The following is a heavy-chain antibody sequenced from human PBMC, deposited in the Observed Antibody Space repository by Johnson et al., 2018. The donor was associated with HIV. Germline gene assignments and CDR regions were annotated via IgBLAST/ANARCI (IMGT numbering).Heavy chain of an antibody. J-gene: IGHJ3*02. CDR1: GFSFSGYG. CDR2: IWYDGSNK. CDR3: ARNSHSSNWCEWEAFDI. Sequence: QVQLVESGGGVVQPGRFLRLSCAASGFSFSGYGMHWVRQAPGKGLEWVAVIWYDGSNKYYADSVKGRFTISRDISKNTLYLQMNSLRAEDRFVYYCARNSHSSNWCEWEAFDIWGQGTMVTVSS. D-gene: IGHD6-13*01. V-gene: IGHV3-33*01.